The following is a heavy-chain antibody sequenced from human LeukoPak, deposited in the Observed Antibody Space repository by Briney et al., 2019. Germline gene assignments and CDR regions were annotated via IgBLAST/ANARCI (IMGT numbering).Heavy chain of an antibody. Sequence: GGSLRLSYAASGFTFISYGMHWVRQAPGKGLEWVAIISKDGSDKNYADSVKGRFIISRDNSKNTLYLQMSSLRAEDTAVYYCAKEYDGYWGQGTLVPVSS. CDR1: GFTFISYG. V-gene: IGHV3-30*18. J-gene: IGHJ4*02. CDR3: AKEYDGY. D-gene: IGHD2-8*01. CDR2: ISKDGSDK.